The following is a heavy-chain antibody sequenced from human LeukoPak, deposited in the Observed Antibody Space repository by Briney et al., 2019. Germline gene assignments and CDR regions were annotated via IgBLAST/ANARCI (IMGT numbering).Heavy chain of an antibody. CDR3: ARVRYCSGGSCYSAFDI. D-gene: IGHD2-15*01. CDR1: GGSIISNDYF. J-gene: IGHJ3*02. CDR2: IYYSGST. V-gene: IGHV4-31*03. Sequence: SETMSLTCTVSGGSIISNDYFWNWVRQHPGKGLEWIGHIYYSGSTYYNPSLKSRVTISIDTSKNQFSLKLTSVTAADTAVYYCARVRYCSGGSCYSAFDIWGQGTMVTVSS.